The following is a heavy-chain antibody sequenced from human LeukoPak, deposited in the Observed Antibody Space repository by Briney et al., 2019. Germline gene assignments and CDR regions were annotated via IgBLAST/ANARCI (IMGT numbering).Heavy chain of an antibody. V-gene: IGHV1-18*01. CDR3: ARGPYSSSWYEYYDY. Sequence: GASVKVSCKASGYTFTSYGISWVRQAPGQGLEWLGWISTYNGNTHYAQKLQGRVTMTTDTSTSTAYMELRSLRSDDTAVYYCARGPYSSSWYEYYDYWGQGTLVTVSS. CDR1: GYTFTSYG. J-gene: IGHJ4*02. D-gene: IGHD6-13*01. CDR2: ISTYNGNT.